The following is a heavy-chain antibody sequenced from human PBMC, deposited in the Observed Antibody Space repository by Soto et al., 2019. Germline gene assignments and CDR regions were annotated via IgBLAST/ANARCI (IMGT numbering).Heavy chain of an antibody. CDR1: GYTFTSYD. Sequence: QVQLVQSGAEVKKPGASVKVSCKASGYTFTSYDINWVRQATGQGLEWMGWMNPNSGNTDYANKFQGRVTMTRNTSISTAYMELSSMRSEDTAMYYCARGLEWSWSPEPGGQGTLFTVCS. D-gene: IGHD3-3*01. CDR3: ARGLEWSWSPEP. CDR2: MNPNSGNT. J-gene: IGHJ5*02. V-gene: IGHV1-8*01.